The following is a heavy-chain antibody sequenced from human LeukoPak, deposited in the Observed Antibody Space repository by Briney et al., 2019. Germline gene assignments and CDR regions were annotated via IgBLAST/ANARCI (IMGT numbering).Heavy chain of an antibody. CDR2: ISSSGSTI. CDR3: ARVGDYDYVWGSYLDY. Sequence: PGGSLRLSCAASGFTFSSYEMNWVRLAPGKGLEWVSYISSSGSTIYYADSVKGRFTISRDNAKNSLYLQMNSLRAEDTAVYYCARVGDYDYVWGSYLDYWGQGTLVTVSS. V-gene: IGHV3-48*03. D-gene: IGHD3-16*02. CDR1: GFTFSSYE. J-gene: IGHJ4*02.